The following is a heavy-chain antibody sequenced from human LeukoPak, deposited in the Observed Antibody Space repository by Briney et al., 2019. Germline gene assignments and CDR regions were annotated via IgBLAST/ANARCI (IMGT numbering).Heavy chain of an antibody. Sequence: GGSLRLSCAASGFTFSSYGMSWVRQAPGKGLEWVSAISGSGGSTYYADSVKGRFTISRDNSKNTLYLQMNSLRAEDTAVYYCASRSKWELLHSVYWGQGTLVTVSS. CDR3: ASRSKWELLHSVY. CDR1: GFTFSSYG. D-gene: IGHD1-26*01. CDR2: ISGSGGST. V-gene: IGHV3-23*01. J-gene: IGHJ4*02.